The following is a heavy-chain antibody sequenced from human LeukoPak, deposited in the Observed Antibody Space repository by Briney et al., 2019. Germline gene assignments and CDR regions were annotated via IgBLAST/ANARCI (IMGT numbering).Heavy chain of an antibody. CDR1: GFTFSNYA. CDR2: ISGGAGST. CDR3: AKDVGSSGWFPFDS. V-gene: IGHV3-23*01. Sequence: GGSLRLSCAASGFTFSNYAMSWVRQAPGKGLEWVSGISGGAGSTYYADSVKGRFTISRDNSKNTLYPQMNSLRAEDTAVYYCAKDVGSSGWFPFDSWGQGTLVTVSS. J-gene: IGHJ4*02. D-gene: IGHD6-19*01.